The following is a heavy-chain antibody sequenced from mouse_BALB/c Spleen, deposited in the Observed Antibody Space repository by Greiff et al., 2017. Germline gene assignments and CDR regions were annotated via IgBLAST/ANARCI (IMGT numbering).Heavy chain of an antibody. J-gene: IGHJ3*01. CDR3: ARYGSSLAY. V-gene: IGHV1-54*01. CDR1: GYAFTNYL. Sequence: VQLQESGAELVRPGTSVKVSCKASGYAFTNYLIEWVKQRPGQGLEWIGVINPGSGGTNYNEKFKGKATLTADKSSSTAYMQLSSLTSDDSAVYFCARYGSSLAYWGQGTLVTVSA. CDR2: INPGSGGT. D-gene: IGHD1-1*01.